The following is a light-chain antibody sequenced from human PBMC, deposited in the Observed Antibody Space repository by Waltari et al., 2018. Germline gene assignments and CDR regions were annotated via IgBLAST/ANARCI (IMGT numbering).Light chain of an antibody. CDR1: QSVANC. V-gene: IGKV3-11*01. Sequence: VILTQSPATLSLSPGERATLSCRASQSVANCLAWYQQKPGQAPRLLIYGASSRATGIPDRFSGTGSGTEFTLTISSLEPEDFAVYFCQRYSNSPLTFGGGTKVEIK. J-gene: IGKJ4*01. CDR2: GAS. CDR3: QRYSNSPLT.